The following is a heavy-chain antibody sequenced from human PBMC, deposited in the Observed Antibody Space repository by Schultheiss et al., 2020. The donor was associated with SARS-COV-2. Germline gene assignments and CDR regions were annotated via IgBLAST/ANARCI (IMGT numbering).Heavy chain of an antibody. CDR2: INHSGST. CDR3: ARALKPYKVHDAFDI. CDR1: GGSISSSNW. J-gene: IGHJ3*02. Sequence: SETLSLTCAVSGGSISSSNWWSWVRQPPGKGLEWIGEINHSGSTNYNPSLKSRVTISVDTSKNQFSLKLSSVTAADTAVYYCARALKPYKVHDAFDIWGQGTMVTVSS. V-gene: IGHV4-4*02. D-gene: IGHD5-24*01.